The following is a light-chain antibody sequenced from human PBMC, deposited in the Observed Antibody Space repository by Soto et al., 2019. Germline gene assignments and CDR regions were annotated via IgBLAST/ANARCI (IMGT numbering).Light chain of an antibody. J-gene: IGKJ4*01. CDR1: QGISSY. CDR3: QQYYSYPPT. Sequence: AIRMTQSPSSFSASTGDRVTITCRASQGISSYLAWYQQKPGKAPKLLIYAASTLQSGVPSRFSGSGSATDFTLTISCLQSEDCATYYCQQYYSYPPTFGGGTKVEIK. CDR2: AAS. V-gene: IGKV1-8*01.